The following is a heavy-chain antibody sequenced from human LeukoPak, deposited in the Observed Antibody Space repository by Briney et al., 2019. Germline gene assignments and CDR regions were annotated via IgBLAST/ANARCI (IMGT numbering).Heavy chain of an antibody. CDR2: INPSGGST. V-gene: IGHV1-46*01. D-gene: IGHD6-6*01. Sequence: ASVKVSCKASGYTFTSYYMHWVRQAPGQGLEWMGIINPSGGSTSYAQKFQGRVTMTRDTSTSTVYMELNSLRAEDTAVYYCAKGSSRPPNAFDIWGQGTLVTVSS. J-gene: IGHJ3*02. CDR1: GYTFTSYY. CDR3: AKGSSRPPNAFDI.